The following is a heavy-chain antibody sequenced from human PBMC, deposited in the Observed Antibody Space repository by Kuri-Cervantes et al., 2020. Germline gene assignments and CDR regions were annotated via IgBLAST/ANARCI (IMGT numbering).Heavy chain of an antibody. CDR1: GFTVSSNP. V-gene: IGHV3-53*01. D-gene: IGHD4/OR15-4a*01. CDR2: IYASGST. CDR3: ARGAKPIDY. Sequence: GGSLRLSCAASGFTVSSNPMNWVRQAPGKGLEWVSIIYASGSTYYADSVKGRFTISRDNSQDTLFLQMNSLRAEDTAVYYCARGAKPIDYWGQGTLVTDSS. J-gene: IGHJ4*02.